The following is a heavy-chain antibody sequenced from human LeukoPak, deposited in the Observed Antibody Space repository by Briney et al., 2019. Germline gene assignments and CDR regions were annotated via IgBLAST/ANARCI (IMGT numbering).Heavy chain of an antibody. D-gene: IGHD3-10*01. J-gene: IGHJ4*02. CDR2: IYYSGST. V-gene: IGHV4-59*01. Sequence: PSETLSLTCTVSGGPISSYYWSWIRQPPGKGLEWIGYIYYSGSTNYNPSLKSRVTISVDTSKSQFSLKLSSVTAADTAVYYCARAGIGSYLFDYWGQGTLVTVSS. CDR1: GGPISSYY. CDR3: ARAGIGSYLFDY.